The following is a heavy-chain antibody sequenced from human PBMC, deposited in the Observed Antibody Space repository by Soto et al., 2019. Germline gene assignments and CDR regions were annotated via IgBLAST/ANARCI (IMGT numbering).Heavy chain of an antibody. CDR1: GFTFSSYS. CDR2: ISSSSSYI. D-gene: IGHD2-15*01. Sequence: EVQLVESGGGLVKPGGSLRLSCAASGFTFSSYSMNWVRQAPGKGLEWVSSISSSSSYIYYADSVKGRFTISRDNAKNSLYWQMNSLRAEDMAVYYCARENDATGWYFDLWGRGTLVTVSS. CDR3: ARENDATGWYFDL. J-gene: IGHJ2*01. V-gene: IGHV3-21*01.